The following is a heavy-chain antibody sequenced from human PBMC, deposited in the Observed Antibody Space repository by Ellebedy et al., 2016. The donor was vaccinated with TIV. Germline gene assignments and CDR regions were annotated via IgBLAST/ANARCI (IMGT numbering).Heavy chain of an antibody. Sequence: GESLKISCAASGFTFSSYWMHWVRQAPGKGLVWVSRINSDGSSTSYADSLKGRFTISRDNAKNTLYLHMNSLRAEDTAVYYCTASPTYYDFWSGYYGGGRFDYWGQGTLVTVSS. CDR2: INSDGSST. D-gene: IGHD3-3*01. CDR1: GFTFSSYW. J-gene: IGHJ4*02. CDR3: TASPTYYDFWSGYYGGGRFDY. V-gene: IGHV3-74*01.